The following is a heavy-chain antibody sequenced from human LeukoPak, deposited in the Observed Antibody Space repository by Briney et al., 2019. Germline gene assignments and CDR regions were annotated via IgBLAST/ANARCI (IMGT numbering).Heavy chain of an antibody. V-gene: IGHV4-39*07. CDR3: ARVASAAGTYYYYMDV. J-gene: IGHJ6*03. D-gene: IGHD6-13*01. CDR2: IYYSGST. CDR1: GGSISSSSYY. Sequence: SETLSLTCTVSGGSISSSSYYWGWIRQPPGKGLEWIGSIYYSGSTYYNPSLKSRVTISVDTSKNQFSLKLSSVTAADTAVYYCARVASAAGTYYYYMDVWGKGTTVTVSS.